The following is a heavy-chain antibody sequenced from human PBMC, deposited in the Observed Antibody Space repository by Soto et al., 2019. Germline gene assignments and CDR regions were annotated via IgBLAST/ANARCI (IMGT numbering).Heavy chain of an antibody. J-gene: IGHJ6*02. CDR2: IIPIFGTA. V-gene: IGHV1-69*13. D-gene: IGHD3-10*01. CDR3: ARPVYGSGSYYKHPRLPSYYYGMDV. Sequence: SVKVSCKASGGTFSSYAISWVRQAPGQGLEWMGGIIPIFGTANYAQKFQGRVTITADESTSTAYMELSRLRSEDTAVYYCARPVYGSGSYYKHPRLPSYYYGMDVWGQGTTVTSP. CDR1: GGTFSSYA.